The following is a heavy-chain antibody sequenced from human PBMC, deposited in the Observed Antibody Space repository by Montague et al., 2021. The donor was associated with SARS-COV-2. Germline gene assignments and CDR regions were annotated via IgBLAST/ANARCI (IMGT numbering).Heavy chain of an antibody. CDR1: SGSISSGGSISSGGYY. V-gene: IGHV4-31*03. J-gene: IGHJ5*02. CDR2: IYYSGST. Sequence: TLSLTCTVSSGSISSGGSISSGGYYWSWIRQHPGKGLEWIGYIYYSGSTSYNPSLKSRVTISVDTSKNQFSLKLSFVTAADTAVYYCARDLGHRYVAGWFDPWGQGTLVTVSS. D-gene: IGHD5-18*01. CDR3: ARDLGHRYVAGWFDP.